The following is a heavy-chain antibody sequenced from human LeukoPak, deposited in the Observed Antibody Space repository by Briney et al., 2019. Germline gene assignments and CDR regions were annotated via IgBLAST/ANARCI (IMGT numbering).Heavy chain of an antibody. Sequence: ASVKVSCKASGYTFTGCYMHWVRQAPGQGLEWMGWINPNSGGTNYAQKFQGRVTMTRDTSISTAYMELSRLRSDDTAVYYCARPTRGRPHYGMDVWGQGTTVTVSS. J-gene: IGHJ6*02. CDR2: INPNSGGT. D-gene: IGHD3-10*01. CDR1: GYTFTGCY. CDR3: ARPTRGRPHYGMDV. V-gene: IGHV1-2*02.